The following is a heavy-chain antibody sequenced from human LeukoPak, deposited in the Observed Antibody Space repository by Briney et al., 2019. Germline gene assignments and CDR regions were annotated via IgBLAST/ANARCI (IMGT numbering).Heavy chain of an antibody. J-gene: IGHJ5*02. Sequence: GESLKISCKGSGYSFTSYWIGWVRQMPGKGLEWMGIIYPGDSDTRYSPSFQGQVTISADKSISTAYLQWSSLKASDTAMYYCARHSGTFYDTLTGDNWFDPWGQGTLVTVSS. CDR1: GYSFTSYW. CDR3: ARHSGTFYDTLTGDNWFDP. CDR2: IYPGDSDT. D-gene: IGHD3-9*01. V-gene: IGHV5-51*01.